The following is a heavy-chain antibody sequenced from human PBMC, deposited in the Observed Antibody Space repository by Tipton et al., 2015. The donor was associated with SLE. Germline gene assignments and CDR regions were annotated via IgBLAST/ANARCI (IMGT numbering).Heavy chain of an antibody. Sequence: LRLSCTVSGASISTYYWSWIRQPPGKGLEWIGNVYDIDFTNYNPSLKSRVTISVDTSKNQFSLKLSSVTAADTAVYYCARDDVLLWFRGMDVWGQGTMVTVSS. CDR3: ARDDVLLWFRGMDV. V-gene: IGHV4-59*12. CDR1: GASISTYY. J-gene: IGHJ3*01. D-gene: IGHD3-10*01. CDR2: VYDIDFT.